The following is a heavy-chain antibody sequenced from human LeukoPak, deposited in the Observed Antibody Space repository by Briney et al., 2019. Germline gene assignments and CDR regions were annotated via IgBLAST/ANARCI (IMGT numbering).Heavy chain of an antibody. D-gene: IGHD2-15*01. CDR1: GFTFSDYW. V-gene: IGHV3-21*01. CDR3: ARDPGRSGGSCYSDY. CDR2: ISSSSSYI. J-gene: IGHJ4*02. Sequence: GGSLRLSCAVSGFTFSDYWMTWVRQAPGKGLEWVSSISSSSSYIYYADSVKGRFTISRDNAQNSLYLQMNSLRAEDTAVYYCARDPGRSGGSCYSDYWGQGTLVTVS.